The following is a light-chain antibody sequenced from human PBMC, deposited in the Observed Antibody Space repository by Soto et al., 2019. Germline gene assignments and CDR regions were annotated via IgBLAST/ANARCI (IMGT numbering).Light chain of an antibody. CDR1: QGISRW. J-gene: IGKJ4*01. V-gene: IGKV1-12*01. Sequence: DIPMTQSPSSVSASVGDRVTITCRASQGISRWLAWYQQKPGKAPKLLMYAASTLRSGVPSRFSGGGSGTDFTLTISSLQPEDFATYYCQQASSFPPTFGGGTKVEVK. CDR3: QQASSFPPT. CDR2: AAS.